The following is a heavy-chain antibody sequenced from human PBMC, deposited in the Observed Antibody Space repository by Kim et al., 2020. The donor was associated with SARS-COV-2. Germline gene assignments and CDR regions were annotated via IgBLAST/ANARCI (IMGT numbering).Heavy chain of an antibody. D-gene: IGHD6-13*01. J-gene: IGHJ4*02. V-gene: IGHV1-69*04. CDR3: ARVGGQQLAYIDY. Sequence: YAQKFQGKVTITANKSTNTAYMELSSLRSEETAVYYCARVGGQQLAYIDYWGQGTLVTVSS.